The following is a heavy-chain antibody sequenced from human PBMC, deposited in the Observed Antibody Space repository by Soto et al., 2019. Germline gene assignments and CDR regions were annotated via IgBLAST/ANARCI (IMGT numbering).Heavy chain of an antibody. CDR1: GGSLSSFY. D-gene: IGHD6-19*01. V-gene: IGHV4-59*08. Sequence: SSGTLSLTCTVSGGSLSSFYWSWIRPPPRKGLEWIGYIYYSGSTNYNPSLKSRITISVDTSKNQFSLKLSSVTAADTAVYYCARQAAPSYSSGWYGNFDYWGQGTLVTVSS. CDR2: IYYSGST. CDR3: ARQAAPSYSSGWYGNFDY. J-gene: IGHJ4*02.